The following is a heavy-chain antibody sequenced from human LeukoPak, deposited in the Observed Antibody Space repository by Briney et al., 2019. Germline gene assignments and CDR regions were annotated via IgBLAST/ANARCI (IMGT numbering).Heavy chain of an antibody. CDR3: AKDDFSPYCSSTSCHLGVI. Sequence: AGGSLRLSCAASGFTFSSYAMNWVRQTPGKGLEWVSGISWNSGSIGYADSVKGRFTISRDNAKNSLYLQMNSLRAEDTALYYCAKDDFSPYCSSTSCHLGVIWGQGTMVTVSS. CDR1: GFTFSSYA. V-gene: IGHV3-9*01. D-gene: IGHD2-2*01. J-gene: IGHJ3*02. CDR2: ISWNSGSI.